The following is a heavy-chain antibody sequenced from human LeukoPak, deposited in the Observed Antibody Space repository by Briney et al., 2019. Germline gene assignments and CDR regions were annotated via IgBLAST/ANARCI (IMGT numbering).Heavy chain of an antibody. CDR3: VRDLGGRSGH. CDR2: ISYNGSNK. CDR1: GFTFSSYA. D-gene: IGHD1-26*01. J-gene: IGHJ4*02. Sequence: PGGSLRLSCAASGFTFSSYAMHWVRQAPGKGLEWVAVISYNGSNKYFADSVKGRFTISRDTSKNTLYLQMNSLRAEDTAVYYCVRDLGGRSGHWGQGTLVTVSS. V-gene: IGHV3-30-3*01.